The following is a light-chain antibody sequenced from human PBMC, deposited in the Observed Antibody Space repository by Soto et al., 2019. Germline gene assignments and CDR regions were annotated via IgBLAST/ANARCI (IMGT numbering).Light chain of an antibody. CDR2: EVS. CDR3: SSYAGSNNF. Sequence: QSVLTQPPSASGSPGQSVTISCTGTSSDVGGYNYVSWYQQHPGKAPKLMIYEVSKRPSGVPDRFSGSKSGNTASLTASGLQADDEADYYCSSYAGSNNFFGTGTKVTVL. CDR1: SSDVGGYNY. J-gene: IGLJ1*01. V-gene: IGLV2-8*01.